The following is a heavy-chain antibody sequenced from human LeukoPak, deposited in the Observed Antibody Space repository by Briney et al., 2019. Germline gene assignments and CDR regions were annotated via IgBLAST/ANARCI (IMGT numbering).Heavy chain of an antibody. CDR2: MNPNSGNT. J-gene: IGHJ4*02. CDR1: GYTFTSYD. D-gene: IGHD6-13*01. V-gene: IGHV1-8*03. Sequence: ASVTVSCKASGYTFTSYDINWVRQATGQGLEWMGWMNPNSGNTGYAQKFQGRVTIARYTSISTAYMELSSLRSEDTAVYYCASSNSASSSSWGDYWGQGTLVTVSS. CDR3: ASSNSASSSSWGDY.